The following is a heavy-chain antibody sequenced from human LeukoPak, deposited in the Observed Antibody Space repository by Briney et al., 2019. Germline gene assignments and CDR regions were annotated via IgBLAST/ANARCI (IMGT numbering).Heavy chain of an antibody. Sequence: GGSLRLSCAASEFTFSHYSMNWVRQAPGKGLEWVSSISSSSSFIYYADSMKGRFIISRDNVKNSLYLQMNSLRAEDTAVYYCAKDVTAYYGSGSSYLDYWGQGTLVTVSS. CDR2: ISSSSSFI. D-gene: IGHD3-10*01. V-gene: IGHV3-21*01. J-gene: IGHJ4*02. CDR3: AKDVTAYYGSGSSYLDY. CDR1: EFTFSHYS.